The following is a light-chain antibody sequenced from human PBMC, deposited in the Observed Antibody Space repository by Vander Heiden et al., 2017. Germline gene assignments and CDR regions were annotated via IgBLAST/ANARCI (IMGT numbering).Light chain of an antibody. CDR3: HQYNDYSGGT. Sequence: DIKMTQSPSTLSASVGDRLTITCRASQTIPSYLAWYQQKPGEAPKLLIYNASNLESGVTSRFSGSGSGTEFTLTISSLQPDDFATYYCHQYNDYSGGTFGQGTKVEIK. CDR1: QTIPSY. V-gene: IGKV1-5*03. CDR2: NAS. J-gene: IGKJ2*01.